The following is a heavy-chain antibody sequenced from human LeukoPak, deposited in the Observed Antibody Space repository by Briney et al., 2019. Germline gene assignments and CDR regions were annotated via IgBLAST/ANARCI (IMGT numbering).Heavy chain of an antibody. CDR3: ARRGQAALVGSFDI. CDR1: GXSITGYY. Sequence: KPSETLSLTCTVSGXSITGYYGSWIRQPPGKGLEWIGYIHYSGSTNYNPSLKSRVTISVDTSKNQFSLRLRSVTAADTAVYYCARRGQAALVGSFDIWGQGTMVTVSS. V-gene: IGHV4-59*08. J-gene: IGHJ3*02. CDR2: IHYSGST. D-gene: IGHD5-18*01.